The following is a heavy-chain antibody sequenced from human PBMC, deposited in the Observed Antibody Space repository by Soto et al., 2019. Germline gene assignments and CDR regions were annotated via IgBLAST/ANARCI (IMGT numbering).Heavy chain of an antibody. V-gene: IGHV1-46*01. Sequence: ASVKVSCKASGYTFTGYYMHWVRQAPGHGLEWMGIINPSGGTTNYAQKFQGRVTITTDESTSTPYMELSSLRSEDTAVYYCARARAERSYNWFDPWGQGALVTVSS. CDR2: INPSGGTT. CDR1: GYTFTGYY. CDR3: ARARAERSYNWFDP. D-gene: IGHD1-1*01. J-gene: IGHJ5*02.